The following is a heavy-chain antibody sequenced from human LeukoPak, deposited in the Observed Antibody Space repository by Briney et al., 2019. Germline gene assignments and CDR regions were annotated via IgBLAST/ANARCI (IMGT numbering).Heavy chain of an antibody. J-gene: IGHJ4*02. V-gene: IGHV4-34*01. Sequence: SETLSLTCAVSGGSLSGFYWSWIRQPPGEGLEWIGDINHSGSTNYNPSLKSRVTISVDTSKKQFSLKLSSVTAADTAVYFCARGPLTYYYASGSYYPNWGQGTLVTVSS. CDR3: ARGPLTYYYASGSYYPN. D-gene: IGHD3-10*01. CDR1: GGSLSGFY. CDR2: INHSGST.